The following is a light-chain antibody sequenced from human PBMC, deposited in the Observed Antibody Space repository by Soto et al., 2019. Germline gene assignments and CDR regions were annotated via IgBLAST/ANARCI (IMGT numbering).Light chain of an antibody. CDR2: GAS. J-gene: IGKJ4*01. CDR1: QSISSK. V-gene: IGKV3-15*01. Sequence: MTQSPSSLSASVGDRVTITCRASQSISSKLAWYQQKPGQAPRLLMYGASTRATGVPARFSGSGSGTEFTLTISSLQSEDFAFYHCQQYDSWPLTFGGGTKVDIK. CDR3: QQYDSWPLT.